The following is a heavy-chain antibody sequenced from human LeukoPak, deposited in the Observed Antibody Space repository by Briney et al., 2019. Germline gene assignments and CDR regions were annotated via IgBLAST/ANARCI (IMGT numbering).Heavy chain of an antibody. J-gene: IGHJ6*03. CDR3: ATGMENTLYYYMDF. CDR2: IYHSGST. D-gene: IGHD1/OR15-1a*01. CDR1: GGSFSGYY. Sequence: SETLSLTCAVYGGSFSGYYWSWIRQPPGKGLEWIGEIYHSGSTNYNPSLKSRVTISVDKSKNQFSLKLSSVTAVDTAVYYCATGMENTLYYYMDFWGKGTSVTVSS. V-gene: IGHV4-34*01.